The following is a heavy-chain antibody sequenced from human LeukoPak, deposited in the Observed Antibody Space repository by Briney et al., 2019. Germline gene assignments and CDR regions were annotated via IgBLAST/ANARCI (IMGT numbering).Heavy chain of an antibody. CDR2: IYFSGST. CDR1: GGSISS. V-gene: IGHV4-61*08. J-gene: IGHJ4*02. D-gene: IGHD3-10*01. Sequence: SETLSLTCTVSGGSISSFYWSWFYWSWIRQPPGKGLEWIGYIYFSGSTNYNPSLKSRVTISVDTSKNQFSLKLSSVTAADTAVYYCARGALLWFGDRMEYYFDYWGQGTLLTVSS. CDR3: ARGALLWFGDRMEYYFDY.